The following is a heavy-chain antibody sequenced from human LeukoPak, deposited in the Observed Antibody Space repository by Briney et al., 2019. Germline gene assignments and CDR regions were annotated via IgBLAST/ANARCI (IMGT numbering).Heavy chain of an antibody. Sequence: PSQTLSLTCTVSGGSISSGDYYWSWIRQPPGKGLEWIGYIYYSGGTYYNPSLKSRVTISVDTSKNQFSLKLSSVTAADTAVYYCARDHYDSSGYFLGNDYWGQGILVTVSS. V-gene: IGHV4-30-4*01. CDR2: IYYSGGT. J-gene: IGHJ4*02. CDR1: GGSISSGDYY. D-gene: IGHD3-22*01. CDR3: ARDHYDSSGYFLGNDY.